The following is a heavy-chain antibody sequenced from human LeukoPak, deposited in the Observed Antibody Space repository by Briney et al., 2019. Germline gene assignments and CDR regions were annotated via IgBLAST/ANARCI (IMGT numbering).Heavy chain of an antibody. Sequence: ASVKVSCKASGYTFTGYYMHWVRQAPGQGLEWMGRINPNSGGTNYAQKFQGRVTMTRDTSISTAYMELSRLRSDDTAVYYCARDLYYYESSGDYWGQGTLVTVSS. CDR2: INPNSGGT. V-gene: IGHV1-2*06. D-gene: IGHD3-22*01. J-gene: IGHJ4*02. CDR1: GYTFTGYY. CDR3: ARDLYYYESSGDY.